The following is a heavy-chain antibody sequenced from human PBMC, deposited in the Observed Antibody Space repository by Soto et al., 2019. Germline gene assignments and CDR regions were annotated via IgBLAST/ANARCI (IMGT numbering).Heavy chain of an antibody. CDR3: ARDPPDYGDYVFDY. J-gene: IGHJ4*02. CDR1: GFTFSSYG. V-gene: IGHV3-33*01. Sequence: QVQLVESGGRVVQPGRSLRLSCAASGFTFSSYGRHWVRQAPGKGLEWVAVIWYDGRIKYYADSVKGRFTISRDNSKNTLYLQMNSLRAEDTAVYYCARDPPDYGDYVFDYWGQGTLVTVSS. D-gene: IGHD4-17*01. CDR2: IWYDGRIK.